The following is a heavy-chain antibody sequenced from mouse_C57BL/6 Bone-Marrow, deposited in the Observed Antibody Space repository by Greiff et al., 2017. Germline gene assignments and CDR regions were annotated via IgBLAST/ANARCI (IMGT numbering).Heavy chain of an antibody. CDR3: ATTVDYAMDY. CDR2: ILPGSGST. D-gene: IGHD1-1*01. CDR1: GYTFTGYW. Sequence: VQLQQSGAELMKPGASVKLSCTATGYTFTGYWIEWVKQRPGHGLEWIGEILPGSGSTNSNEKFKGKATFTADTSSNTAYMQLSSLTTEDSAIYYCATTVDYAMDYWGQGTSVTVSS. J-gene: IGHJ4*01. V-gene: IGHV1-9*01.